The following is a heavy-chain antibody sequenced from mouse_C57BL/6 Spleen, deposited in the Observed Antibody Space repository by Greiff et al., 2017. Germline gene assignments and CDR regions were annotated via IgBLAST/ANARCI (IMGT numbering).Heavy chain of an antibody. CDR3: AIYYYGSSYFDY. CDR2: IYPSDSET. J-gene: IGHJ2*01. Sequence: QVQLQQPGAELVRPGSSVKLSCKASGYTFTSYWMDWVKQRPGQGLEWIGNIYPSDSETHYNQKFKYKATLTVDKSSSTAYMQLSSLTSEDSAVYYCAIYYYGSSYFDYWGQGTTLTVSS. D-gene: IGHD1-1*01. V-gene: IGHV1-61*01. CDR1: GYTFTSYW.